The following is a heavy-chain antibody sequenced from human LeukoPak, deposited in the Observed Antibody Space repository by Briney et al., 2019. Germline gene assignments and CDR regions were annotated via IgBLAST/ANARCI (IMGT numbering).Heavy chain of an antibody. CDR1: GFTFSTYD. CDR2: ISSSSSYI. Sequence: PGGSLRLSCAASGFTFSTYDMNWVRQAPGKGLEWVSSISSSSSYIYYADSVKGRFTISRDNAKNSLYLQMNSLRAEDTAVYYCARKSEYGSGSYNDYWGQGTLVTVSS. D-gene: IGHD3-10*01. J-gene: IGHJ4*02. CDR3: ARKSEYGSGSYNDY. V-gene: IGHV3-21*01.